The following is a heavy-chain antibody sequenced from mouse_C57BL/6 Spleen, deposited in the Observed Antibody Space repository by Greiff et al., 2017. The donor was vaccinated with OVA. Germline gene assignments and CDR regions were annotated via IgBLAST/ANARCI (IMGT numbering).Heavy chain of an antibody. CDR3: ARITTVVAPMDY. Sequence: VQLQQSGPGLVKPSQSLSLTCSVTGYSITSGYYWNWIRQFPGNKLEWMGYISYDGSNNYNPSLKNRISITRDTTKNQFFLKLNSVTTEDTATYYCARITTVVAPMDYWGQGTSVTVSS. V-gene: IGHV3-6*01. J-gene: IGHJ4*01. D-gene: IGHD1-1*01. CDR1: GYSITSGYY. CDR2: ISYDGSN.